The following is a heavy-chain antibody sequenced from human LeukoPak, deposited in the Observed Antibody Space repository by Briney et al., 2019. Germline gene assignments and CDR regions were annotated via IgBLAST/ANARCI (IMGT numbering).Heavy chain of an antibody. V-gene: IGHV3-48*01. CDR3: ARTYERDLDY. CDR1: GFTFSRYH. Sequence: GGSLRLSCAASGFTFSRYHMNWVRQAPGKGLEWVSYISIISSTIYYADSVKGRFTISRDDAKNSVYLQINSLRADDTAVYYCARTYERDLDYWGQGTLVTVSS. D-gene: IGHD5-12*01. J-gene: IGHJ4*02. CDR2: ISIISSTI.